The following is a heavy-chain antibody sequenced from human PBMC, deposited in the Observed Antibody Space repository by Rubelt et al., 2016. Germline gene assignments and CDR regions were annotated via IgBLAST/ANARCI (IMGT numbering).Heavy chain of an antibody. J-gene: IGHJ6*02. CDR2: INTNTGNP. V-gene: IGHV7-4-1*02. CDR3: ARKGEFWSGYLAWYYYGMDV. CDR1: GYTFTSYA. D-gene: IGHD3-3*01. Sequence: QVQLVQSGSELKKPGASVKVSCKASGYTFTSYAMNWVRQAPGQGLEWMGWINTNTGNPTYAQGFTGRFVFSLDTSVSTENRQISSLKAEDTVVDYCARKGEFWSGYLAWYYYGMDVWGQGTTVSVSS.